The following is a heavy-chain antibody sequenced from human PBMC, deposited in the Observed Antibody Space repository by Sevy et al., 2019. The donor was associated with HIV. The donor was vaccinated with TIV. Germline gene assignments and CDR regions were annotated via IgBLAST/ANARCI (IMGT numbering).Heavy chain of an antibody. CDR2: IYHTGNT. V-gene: IGHV4-30-2*01. Sequence: SETLSLTCAVSGVSISSGAYSWNWIRQLPGKGLEWIGYIYHTGNTYYNPSLKSRITISLDRSKNQFSLRLSSVTAADTAVYFCARDGGTMTTPGSFDIWGQGTMVTVSS. CDR1: GVSISSGAYS. J-gene: IGHJ3*02. D-gene: IGHD4-17*01. CDR3: ARDGGTMTTPGSFDI.